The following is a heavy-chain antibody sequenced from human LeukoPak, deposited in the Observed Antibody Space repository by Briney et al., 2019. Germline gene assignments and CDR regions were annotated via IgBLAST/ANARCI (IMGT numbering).Heavy chain of an antibody. CDR2: ISSSSSYI. CDR3: ARHRAYPRYDYVWGSYRYTPEYFQH. J-gene: IGHJ1*01. CDR1: GFTFSSYS. V-gene: IGHV3-21*01. D-gene: IGHD3-16*02. Sequence: GGSLRLSCAASGFTFSSYSMNWVRQAPGKGLEWVSSISSSSSYIYYADSVKGRFTISKDNAKTSLYLQMSSLRAEDTAVYYCARHRAYPRYDYVWGSYRYTPEYFQHWGQGTLVTVSS.